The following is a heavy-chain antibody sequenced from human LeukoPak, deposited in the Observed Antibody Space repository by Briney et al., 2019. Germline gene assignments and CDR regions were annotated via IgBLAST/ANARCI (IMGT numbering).Heavy chain of an antibody. J-gene: IGHJ4*02. V-gene: IGHV4-59*08. CDR3: ARRFDY. CDR2: IYYTGST. CDR1: GGSISTYY. Sequence: SETLSLTCTVSGGSISTYYWSWIRQPPGKGLEWIGYIYYTGSTNYNPSLKSRVTMSVDTSKNQFSLNLYSVTAADTAVYYCARRFDYWGQGTLVTVSS.